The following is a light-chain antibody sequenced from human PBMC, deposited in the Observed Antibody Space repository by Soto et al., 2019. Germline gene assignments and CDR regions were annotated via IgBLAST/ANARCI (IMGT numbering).Light chain of an antibody. V-gene: IGKV1-5*03. CDR1: QTISSW. J-gene: IGKJ1*01. CDR2: KAS. Sequence: PSTLSGSVGDRVTITCRASQTISSWLAWYQQKPGKAPKLLIYKASTLKSGVPSRFSGSGSGTEFTLTIGSLQPDDFATYYCQHYNSYSEAFGQGTKV. CDR3: QHYNSYSEA.